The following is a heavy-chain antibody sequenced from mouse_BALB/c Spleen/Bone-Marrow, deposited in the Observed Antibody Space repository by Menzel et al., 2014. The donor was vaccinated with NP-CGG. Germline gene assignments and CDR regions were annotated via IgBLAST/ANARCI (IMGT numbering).Heavy chain of an antibody. V-gene: IGHV2-9*02. CDR1: GFSLTSYG. Sequence: QVQLQQSGPGLVAPSQSLSITCTVSGFSLTSYGVHWVRQPPGKGLEWLGVIWAGGSTNYNSALMSRLSISKDNSKSQVFLKINSLQTDDTAMYYCARYGYFYAMDYWGQGTSVTVSS. J-gene: IGHJ4*01. D-gene: IGHD2-2*01. CDR2: IWAGGST. CDR3: ARYGYFYAMDY.